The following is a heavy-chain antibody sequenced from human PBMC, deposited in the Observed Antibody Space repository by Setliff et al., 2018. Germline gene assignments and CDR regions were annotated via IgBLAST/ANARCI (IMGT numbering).Heavy chain of an antibody. V-gene: IGHV4-39*01. J-gene: IGHJ4*02. D-gene: IGHD3-3*01. CDR2: TYSSGST. CDR1: GGPINSDRYY. CDR3: ASHPRVTIFGVVAFDY. Sequence: SETLSLTCTVSGGPINSDRYYWGWIRQPPGKGLEWIGSTYSSGSTYYNPSLKSRVTISVDTSQNQFSLKLSSVTAADTAAYYCASHPRVTIFGVVAFDYWGQGILVTVS.